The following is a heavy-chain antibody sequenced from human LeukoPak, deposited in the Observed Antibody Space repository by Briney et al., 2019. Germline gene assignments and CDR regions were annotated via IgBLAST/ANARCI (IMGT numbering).Heavy chain of an antibody. Sequence: GASVKVSCKASGYTFTSYGISWVRQAPGQGLEWMGWISAYNGNTNYAQKLQGRVTMTTDTSTSTAYMELRSLRSDDTAVYYCAREDYGGNSAYYYYGMDVWGQGTTVTVSS. CDR3: AREDYGGNSAYYYYGMDV. CDR2: ISAYNGNT. CDR1: GYTFTSYG. J-gene: IGHJ6*02. D-gene: IGHD4-23*01. V-gene: IGHV1-18*01.